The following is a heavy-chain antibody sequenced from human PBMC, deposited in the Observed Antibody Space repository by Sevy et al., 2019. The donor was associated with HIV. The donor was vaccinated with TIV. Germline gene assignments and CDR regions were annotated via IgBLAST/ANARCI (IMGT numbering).Heavy chain of an antibody. CDR3: ARDLGSWLNWFDP. D-gene: IGHD6-13*01. V-gene: IGHV6-1*01. J-gene: IGHJ5*02. CDR1: GDSVSSNRAA. CDR2: TYYRSKWCN. Sequence: SQTVSLTCAISGDSVSSNRAAWNWIRQSPSRGLEWLGRTYYRSKWCNDYAVSVKSRITVNPDTSKNQFSLQLNSVTPEDTAVYYCARDLGSWLNWFDPWGQGTLVTVSS.